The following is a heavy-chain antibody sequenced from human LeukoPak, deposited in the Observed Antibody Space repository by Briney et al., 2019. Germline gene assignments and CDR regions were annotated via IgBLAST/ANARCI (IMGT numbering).Heavy chain of an antibody. CDR3: ARFAARYWYSDL. V-gene: IGHV3-23*01. Sequence: GGSLRLSCAASGFTFSSYAMSWVRQAPGKGLEWVSLMYGGGATSYAESVKGGFTLSRDNSNNTLFFEMQSMRAEITALYYCARFAARYWYSDLWGRRSLVTVPS. D-gene: IGHD3-16*02. J-gene: IGHJ2*01. CDR2: MYGGGAT. CDR1: GFTFSSYA.